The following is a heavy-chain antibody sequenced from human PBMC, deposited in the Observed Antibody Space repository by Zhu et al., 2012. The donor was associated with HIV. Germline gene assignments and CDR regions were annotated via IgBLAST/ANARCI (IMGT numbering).Heavy chain of an antibody. CDR2: INHSGSV. J-gene: IGHJ1*01. CDR1: GGSFSGFY. CDR3: ARGDNYYASGSPAKGRYFQY. D-gene: IGHD3-10*01. V-gene: IGHV4-34*01. Sequence: QVQLQQWGAGLLKPSETLSLTCAVYGGSFSGFYWSWIRQPPGKGLEWIGEINHSGSVNYNPSLKSRVTISVDTSKNQFSLKLSSVTAADTVLYYCARGDNYYASGSPAKGRYFQYWGQGTLSPSP.